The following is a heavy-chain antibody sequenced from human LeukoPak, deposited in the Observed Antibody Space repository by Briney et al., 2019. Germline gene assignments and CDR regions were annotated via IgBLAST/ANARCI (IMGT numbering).Heavy chain of an antibody. D-gene: IGHD3-10*01. CDR2: IYHSGST. CDR1: GGSISSSNW. Sequence: PSETLSLTCAVSGGSISSSNWWSWVRQPPGKGLEWIGEIYHSGSTNYNPSLKSRVTISVDTSKNQFSLKLSSVTAADTAVYYCARAWGSGSYYKGGVDYWGQGTLVTVSS. CDR3: ARAWGSGSYYKGGVDY. V-gene: IGHV4-4*02. J-gene: IGHJ4*02.